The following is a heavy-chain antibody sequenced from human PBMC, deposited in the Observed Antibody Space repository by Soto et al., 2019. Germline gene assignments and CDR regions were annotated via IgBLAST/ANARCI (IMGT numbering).Heavy chain of an antibody. D-gene: IGHD2-8*02. CDR3: APGGATGGDR. CDR2: ISSRDDTI. CDR1: GFPFSKFE. J-gene: IGHJ4*02. V-gene: IGHV3-48*03. Sequence: EVQLVESGGGLINPGGSLRLSCAASGFPFSKFEMNWVRQAPGKGLEWVSYISSRDDTIYYADSVQGRFTISRDNAKNSLYLQMNSLRAEDTAIYYCAPGGATGGDRWGQGTLVTVSS.